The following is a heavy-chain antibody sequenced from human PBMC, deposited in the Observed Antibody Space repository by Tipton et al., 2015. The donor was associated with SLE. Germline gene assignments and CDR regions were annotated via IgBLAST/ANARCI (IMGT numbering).Heavy chain of an antibody. CDR2: IYYRETI. D-gene: IGHD4-23*01. CDR3: ARRELGGTVDY. V-gene: IGHV4-39*07. Sequence: GLVKPSETLSLTCTVSGASISSSSYYWGWIRQPPGMGLEWIGNIYYRETIYYNPSFKNRVTVSVDTSKNQFSLKLTSVTAADTAVYYCARRELGGTVDYWGQGTLVTVSS. J-gene: IGHJ4*02. CDR1: GASISSSSYY.